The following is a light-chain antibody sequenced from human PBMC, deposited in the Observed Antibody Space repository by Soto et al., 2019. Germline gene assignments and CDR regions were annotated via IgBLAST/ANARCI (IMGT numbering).Light chain of an antibody. J-gene: IGKJ1*01. CDR3: MHGTQWPWT. CDR1: QSLDYSDGDTY. V-gene: IGKV2-30*01. Sequence: DVVVTHSPLSLPVTLGQPASISCSSSQSLDYSDGDTYLNWFQQRPGQSPRRLIYKVSNRDSGVPDRFIGSGSGTVFTLNITRVEAEDVAIYYCMHGTQWPWTFGQGTKVDIK. CDR2: KVS.